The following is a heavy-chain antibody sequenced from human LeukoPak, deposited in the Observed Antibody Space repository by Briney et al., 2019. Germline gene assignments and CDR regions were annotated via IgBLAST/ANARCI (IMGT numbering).Heavy chain of an antibody. D-gene: IGHD3-16*01. V-gene: IGHV4-4*07. Sequence: PSETLSLTCTVSGGSMSSYYWSFIRQPAGKGLEWIGRIRTSGTTYYNPSLKTRLTMSVDTSKNQFSLNLISVTAADTAMYYCTRGDYYDGGGRNWFDPWGQGTLVTVSS. CDR2: IRTSGTT. CDR1: GGSMSSYY. J-gene: IGHJ5*02. CDR3: TRGDYYDGGGRNWFDP.